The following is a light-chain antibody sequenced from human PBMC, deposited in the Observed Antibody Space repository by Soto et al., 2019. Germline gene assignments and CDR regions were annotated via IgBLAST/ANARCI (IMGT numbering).Light chain of an antibody. V-gene: IGKV3-11*01. CDR2: DAS. CDR1: QSVSSY. Sequence: EIVLTQSPATLSLSPGERATLSCRASQSVSSYLTWYQQKPGQAPRLLIYDASNRATGVPARFSGSGSGTDFTLTISSLEPEDFAVYYCQQHSNWWLTFGPGTRLEIK. J-gene: IGKJ5*01. CDR3: QQHSNWWLT.